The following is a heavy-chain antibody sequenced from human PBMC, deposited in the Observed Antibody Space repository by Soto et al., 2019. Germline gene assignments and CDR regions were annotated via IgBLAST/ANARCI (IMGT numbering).Heavy chain of an antibody. D-gene: IGHD2-8*01. CDR1: GGSFSGYY. CDR2: INHSGST. J-gene: IGHJ4*02. V-gene: IGHV4-34*01. Sequence: SETLSLTCAFYGGSFSGYYWSWIRQPPGKGLEWIGEINHSGSTNYNPSLKSRVTISVDTSKNQFSLKLSSVTAADTAVYYCARGDIVLMVYGQYYFDYWGQGTLVTVSS. CDR3: ARGDIVLMVYGQYYFDY.